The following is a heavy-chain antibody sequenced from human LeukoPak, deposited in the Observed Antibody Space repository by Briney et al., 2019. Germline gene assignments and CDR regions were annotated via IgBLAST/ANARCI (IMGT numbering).Heavy chain of an antibody. Sequence: GRSLRLSCAASGFTFSSYAMHWDRQAPGKGLEWVAVISYDGSNKYYADSVKGRFTISRDNSKNTLYLQMNSLRAEDTAMYYCARDSDGSGSSFDYWGQGTLVTVSS. V-gene: IGHV3-30-3*01. CDR1: GFTFSSYA. D-gene: IGHD3-10*01. J-gene: IGHJ4*02. CDR2: ISYDGSNK. CDR3: ARDSDGSGSSFDY.